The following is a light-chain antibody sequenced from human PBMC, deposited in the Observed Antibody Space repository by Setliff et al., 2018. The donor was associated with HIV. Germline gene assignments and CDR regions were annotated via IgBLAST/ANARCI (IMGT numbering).Light chain of an antibody. J-gene: IGLJ1*01. CDR1: SSDVGGYDF. CDR2: DVS. Sequence: QSVLTQPASVSGSPGQSITISCIGTSSDVGGYDFVSWYQQRPGKAPKLIIFDVSERPSGVSHRFSGSKSGNTASLTISGLQTEDEADYFCASYRSPATYVFGIGTKGHRP. CDR3: ASYRSPATYV. V-gene: IGLV2-14*03.